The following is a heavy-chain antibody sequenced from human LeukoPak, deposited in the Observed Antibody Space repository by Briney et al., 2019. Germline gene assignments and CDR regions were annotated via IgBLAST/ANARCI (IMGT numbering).Heavy chain of an antibody. CDR2: TNGSGSGGST. Sequence: GGSLRLSCAASGFPLSRSAMSWVRQAPGKGLEWVSNTNGSGSGGSTYYADSVKGRFTISRDNAKNSLYLQMNRLRAEDTAVYYGARAPGMATPIDYWGQGTLVTVSS. CDR3: ARAPGMATPIDY. CDR1: GFPLSRSA. V-gene: IGHV3-23*01. J-gene: IGHJ4*02. D-gene: IGHD5-24*01.